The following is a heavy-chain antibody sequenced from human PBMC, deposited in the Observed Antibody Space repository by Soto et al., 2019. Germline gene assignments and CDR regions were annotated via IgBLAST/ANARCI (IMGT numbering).Heavy chain of an antibody. Sequence: QAQVVQSGAEVRKPGSSVKLSCKASEGTFNSYAIAWVRQAPGEGLEWMGGIIPYYNTLNYAQKFQDRVTITADDSTNTVYMELSSLRSDDTAVYFCASGASRWYPYCFDSWAQGTLVTVSS. CDR2: IIPYYNTL. V-gene: IGHV1-69*01. CDR1: EGTFNSYA. CDR3: ASGASRWYPYCFDS. J-gene: IGHJ4*02. D-gene: IGHD6-13*01.